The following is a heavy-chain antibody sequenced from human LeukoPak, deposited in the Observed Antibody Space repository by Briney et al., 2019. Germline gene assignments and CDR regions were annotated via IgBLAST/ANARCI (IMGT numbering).Heavy chain of an antibody. D-gene: IGHD2-2*01. J-gene: IGHJ4*02. V-gene: IGHV3-30-3*02. Sequence: GGSLRLSCAASGFTFSSYAMHWVRQAPGKGLEWVAVISYDGSNKYYADSVKGRFTISRDNSKNTLYLQMNSLGAEDTAKYYCAKYSQLLSGYYFDFWGQGTLVTVSS. CDR3: AKYSQLLSGYYFDF. CDR1: GFTFSSYA. CDR2: ISYDGSNK.